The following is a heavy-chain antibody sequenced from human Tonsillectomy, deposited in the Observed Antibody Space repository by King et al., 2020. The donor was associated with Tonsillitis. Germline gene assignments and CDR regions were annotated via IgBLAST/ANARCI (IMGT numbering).Heavy chain of an antibody. CDR1: GFTFGDYA. Sequence: VQLVESGGNLVQPGRSLRLSCTTSGFTFGDYAMSWFRQAPGKGLEWVGFIRSKLYGGTTEYAASVKGRFTISRDDSKSIAYLQMNSLKTEDTAVYYCSRDSEWRYFDGSEPGDGGQGTLAT. D-gene: IGHD3-9*01. J-gene: IGHJ4*02. CDR3: SRDSEWRYFDGSEPGD. V-gene: IGHV3-49*03. CDR2: IRSKLYGGTT.